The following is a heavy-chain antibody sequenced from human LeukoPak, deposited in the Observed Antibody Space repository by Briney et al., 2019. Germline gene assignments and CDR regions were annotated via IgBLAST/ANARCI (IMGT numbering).Heavy chain of an antibody. CDR1: GYTFTGYY. CDR3: ARDIVVLAADRNWFDP. Sequence: ASVKVSCKASGYTFTGYYMHWVRQAPGQGLEWMGWINPNSGGTNYAQKFQGRVTMTRDTSISTAYMELSRLRSDDTAVYYCARDIVVLAADRNWFDPWGQGTLVTVSS. V-gene: IGHV1-2*02. CDR2: INPNSGGT. J-gene: IGHJ5*02. D-gene: IGHD2-2*01.